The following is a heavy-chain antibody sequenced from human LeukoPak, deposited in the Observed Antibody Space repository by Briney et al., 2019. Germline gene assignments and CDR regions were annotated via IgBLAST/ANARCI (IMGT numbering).Heavy chain of an antibody. Sequence: SETLSLTCTVSGYSISSGYYWGWIRQPPGKGLEWIGSIYHSGSTYYNPSLKSRVTISVDTSKNQFSLKLSSVTAADTAVYYCARDKGLTYYYGSGSYSHWGQGTLVTVSS. D-gene: IGHD3-10*01. J-gene: IGHJ4*02. CDR3: ARDKGLTYYYGSGSYSH. CDR2: IYHSGST. V-gene: IGHV4-38-2*02. CDR1: GYSISSGYY.